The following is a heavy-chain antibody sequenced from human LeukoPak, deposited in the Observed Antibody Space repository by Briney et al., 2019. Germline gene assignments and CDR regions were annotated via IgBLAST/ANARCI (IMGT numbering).Heavy chain of an antibody. Sequence: SETLSLTCAVYGGSFSGYYWSWIRQPPGKRLEWIGEINHSGSTNYNPSLKSRVTISVDTSKNQFSLKLSSVTAADTAVYYCARLDSYYYYGMDVWGQGTTVTVSS. CDR3: ARLDSYYYYGMDV. D-gene: IGHD3-22*01. J-gene: IGHJ6*02. V-gene: IGHV4-34*01. CDR1: GGSFSGYY. CDR2: INHSGST.